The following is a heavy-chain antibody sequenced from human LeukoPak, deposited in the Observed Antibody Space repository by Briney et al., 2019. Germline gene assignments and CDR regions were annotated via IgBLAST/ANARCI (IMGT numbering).Heavy chain of an antibody. CDR2: ISSNGGST. D-gene: IGHD3-10*01. Sequence: GGSLRLSCSASGFTFSSYAMFWVGQAPGKGLKYVSAISSNGGSTHYADSVKGRFTISRNNSKNRLYLQMSSLRTEDTAVYYCVKTNQYYYGSGTYWDYWGQGTLVTVSS. J-gene: IGHJ4*02. CDR1: GFTFSSYA. CDR3: VKTNQYYYGSGTYWDY. V-gene: IGHV3-64D*09.